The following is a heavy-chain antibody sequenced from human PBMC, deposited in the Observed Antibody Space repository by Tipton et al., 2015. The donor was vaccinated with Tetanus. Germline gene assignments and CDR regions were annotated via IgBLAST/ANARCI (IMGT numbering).Heavy chain of an antibody. CDR1: GFTFSNHA. CDR2: INSSGGST. CDR3: AKDYGNYPPYYYGGMDV. V-gene: IGHV3-23*01. D-gene: IGHD4-11*01. Sequence: GSLRLSCAASGFTFSNHAMSWVRQAPGKGLEWVSGINSSGGSTFYADSVKGRFTISRDNSKNTLYLQLNSLRAEDTAIYYCAKDYGNYPPYYYGGMDVWGQGTTVAVSS. J-gene: IGHJ6*02.